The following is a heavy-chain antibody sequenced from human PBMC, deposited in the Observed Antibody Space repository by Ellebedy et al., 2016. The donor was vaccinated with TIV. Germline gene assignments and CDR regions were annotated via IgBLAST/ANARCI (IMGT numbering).Heavy chain of an antibody. CDR3: ARISLEGYFYGDTNDAFDI. CDR2: IDWDGDK. CDR1: GFSLSVSGLC. J-gene: IGHJ3*02. Sequence: SGPTLVKPPQTLTLTCTFSGFSLSVSGLCVSWIRHPPGKALEWLARIDWDGDKYYNTSLKSRVTISKDTYKNQVVLTMTNMDPVDTATYYCARISLEGYFYGDTNDAFDIWGQGTMVTVSS. V-gene: IGHV2-70*11. D-gene: IGHD1-1*01.